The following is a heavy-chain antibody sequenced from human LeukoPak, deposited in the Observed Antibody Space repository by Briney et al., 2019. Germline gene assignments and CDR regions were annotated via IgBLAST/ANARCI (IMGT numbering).Heavy chain of an antibody. CDR3: ARYKITERQGTHDY. CDR1: GFTFSSYA. V-gene: IGHV3-23*01. D-gene: IGHD1-1*01. CDR2: ISGSGGST. Sequence: GGSLRLSCAASGFTFSSYAMSWVRQAPGKGLEWVSAISGSGGSTYYADSVKGRFTISRDNSKNTLYLQMNSLRAEDTAVYYCARYKITERQGTHDYWGQGTLVTVSS. J-gene: IGHJ4*02.